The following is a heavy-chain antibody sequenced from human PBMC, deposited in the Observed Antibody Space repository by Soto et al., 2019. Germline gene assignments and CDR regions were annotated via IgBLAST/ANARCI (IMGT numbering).Heavy chain of an antibody. CDR3: ASGSSLYSYGMDV. CDR1: GFTFSSYA. J-gene: IGHJ6*02. CDR2: ISGSGGSAT. Sequence: EVQLLESGGGLVQPGGSLRLSCAASGFTFSSYAMSWVRQAPGKGLEWVSAISGSGGSATNYADSVKGRFTISRDNAKNTLYLQMNSLRAEDTAVYYCASGSSLYSYGMDVWGQGTTVTVSS. V-gene: IGHV3-23*01. D-gene: IGHD3-10*01.